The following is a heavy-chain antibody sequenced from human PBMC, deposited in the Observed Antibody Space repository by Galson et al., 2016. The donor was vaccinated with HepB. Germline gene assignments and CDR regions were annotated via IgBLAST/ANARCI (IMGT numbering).Heavy chain of an antibody. V-gene: IGHV3-33*06. J-gene: IGHJ4*02. CDR1: GFTFSTYG. CDR3: AKGHQGSLAVLDF. Sequence: SLRLSCAASGFTFSTYGMHWVRQAPGKGLEWVAIIWSDGSNKYHLDSVKGRFTISRDNSKNTLYLQMNSLRAEDTAVYYCAKGHQGSLAVLDFWGQGTLVTVSS. CDR2: IWSDGSNK. D-gene: IGHD6-19*01.